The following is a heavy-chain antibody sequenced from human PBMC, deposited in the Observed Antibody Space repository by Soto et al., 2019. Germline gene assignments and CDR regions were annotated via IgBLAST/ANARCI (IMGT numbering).Heavy chain of an antibody. CDR2: IKDGGST. CDR3: ARGQEGIVATH. CDR1: GGSLTGYY. J-gene: IGHJ4*02. Sequence: QVQLQQWGAGLLKPSETLSLTCAVNGGSLTGYYWSWIRQPPGKGLEWIGEIKDGGSTNYSPSLRSRVPISADTSTNQCSLRLNSVTAADTAVYFCARGQEGIVATHWDQGTLVTVSS. D-gene: IGHD5-12*01. V-gene: IGHV4-34*01.